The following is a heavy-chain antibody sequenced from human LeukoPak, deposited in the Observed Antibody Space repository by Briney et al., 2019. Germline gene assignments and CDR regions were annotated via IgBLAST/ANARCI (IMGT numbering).Heavy chain of an antibody. CDR1: GGSISSGSYY. V-gene: IGHV4-61*02. CDR3: ARDLGVYGSGTFDP. CDR2: VYTSGST. Sequence: SETLSLTCTVSGGSISSGSYYWSWIRQPAGKGLEWIGRVYTSGSTNYNPSLKSRVTISVDASKNQFSLKLSSVTAADTAVYYRARDLGVYGSGTFDPWGQGTLVTVSS. J-gene: IGHJ5*02. D-gene: IGHD3-10*01.